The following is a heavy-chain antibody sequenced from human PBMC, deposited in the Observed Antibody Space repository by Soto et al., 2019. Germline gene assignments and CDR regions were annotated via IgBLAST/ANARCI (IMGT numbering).Heavy chain of an antibody. Sequence: QVQLVESGGGVVQPGRSLRLSCAASGFTFSSYGMHWVRQAPGKGLEWLAVIIYDGSTKYYADSVKGRFTISRDNSKSTLYLQMNSLRAEDTAVYYCAKVRMGAGVRGYFDYWGQGTLVTVSS. CDR2: IIYDGSTK. J-gene: IGHJ4*02. V-gene: IGHV3-30*18. CDR3: AKVRMGAGVRGYFDY. CDR1: GFTFSSYG. D-gene: IGHD3-10*01.